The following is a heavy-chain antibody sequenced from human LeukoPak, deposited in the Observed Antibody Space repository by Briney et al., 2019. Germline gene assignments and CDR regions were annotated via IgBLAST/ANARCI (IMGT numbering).Heavy chain of an antibody. CDR1: GGSISSSNW. CDR3: ARALGAYYGSGSYCDY. J-gene: IGHJ4*02. D-gene: IGHD3-10*01. Sequence: SETLSLTCAVSGGSISSSNWWSWVRQPPGKGLEWIGEIYHSGSTNYNPSLKSRVTISVDKSKNQFSLKLSSVTAADTAVYYCARALGAYYGSGSYCDYWGQGTLVTVSS. V-gene: IGHV4-4*02. CDR2: IYHSGST.